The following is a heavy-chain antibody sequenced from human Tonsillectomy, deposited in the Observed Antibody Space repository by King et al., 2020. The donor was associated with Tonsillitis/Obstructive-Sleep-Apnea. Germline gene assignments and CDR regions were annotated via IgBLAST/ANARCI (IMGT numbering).Heavy chain of an antibody. V-gene: IGHV4-59*01. J-gene: IGHJ4*02. CDR2: IYYSGST. Sequence: VQLQESGPGLVKPSETLSLTCTVSNGSINFYYWSWIRQPPGKGLEWIGFIYYSGSTTYNPSHKSRVTISVDTSKNQFSLKLSSVTAADTAFYYCARAPLGYCSRASCYDGSFDYWGQGTLVTVSS. D-gene: IGHD2-2*01. CDR1: NGSINFYY. CDR3: ARAPLGYCSRASCYDGSFDY.